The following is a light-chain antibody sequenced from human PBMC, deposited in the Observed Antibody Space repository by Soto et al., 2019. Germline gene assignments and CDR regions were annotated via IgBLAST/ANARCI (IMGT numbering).Light chain of an antibody. Sequence: EIVLTQSPATLSLSPGERATLSCRASQSVSSYLAWYQQKPGQAPRLLIYDASNRATGIPARFSGSGSGTDFTLTISSLEPEDFAVYYCQQRSNWLLTFGGPTKVEI. CDR3: QQRSNWLLT. J-gene: IGKJ4*01. CDR1: QSVSSY. V-gene: IGKV3-11*01. CDR2: DAS.